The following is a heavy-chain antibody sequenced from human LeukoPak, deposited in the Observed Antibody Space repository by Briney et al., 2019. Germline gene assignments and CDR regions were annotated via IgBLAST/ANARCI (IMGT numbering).Heavy chain of an antibody. J-gene: IGHJ3*02. V-gene: IGHV3-21*01. D-gene: IGHD1-26*01. CDR2: ITSTSTYI. Sequence: PGGSLRLSCVASGFTFSSHGMNWVRQAPGKGLEWVSSITSTSTYIYYGDSVKGRFTTSRDNAKNSLFLQMHSLRAEDTAVYYCVREVHYSGRAFDIWGQGTMVTVSS. CDR1: GFTFSSHG. CDR3: VREVHYSGRAFDI.